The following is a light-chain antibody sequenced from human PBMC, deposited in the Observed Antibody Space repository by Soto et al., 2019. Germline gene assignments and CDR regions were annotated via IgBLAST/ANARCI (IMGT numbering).Light chain of an antibody. J-gene: IGKJ3*01. CDR2: AAS. Sequence: DIQMTQSPTSLSSSVGDRVTITCRASQGIRNYVAWYQQIPGKAPKLLIYAASTLQSGVPSRFSGSGSETAFTITIHGLQPEDVATYSCQKNRSAPVFGHGTKVEIK. CDR1: QGIRNY. CDR3: QKNRSAPV. V-gene: IGKV1-27*01.